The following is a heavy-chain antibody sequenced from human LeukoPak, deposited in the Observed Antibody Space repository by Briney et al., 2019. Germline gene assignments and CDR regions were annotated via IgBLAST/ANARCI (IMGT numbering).Heavy chain of an antibody. CDR2: IKHDGSEA. J-gene: IGHJ4*02. D-gene: IGHD5-12*01. Sequence: GSLSLSCAASGFPFSSYWMSWVRQAPGKGLEWVANIKHDGSEAYYVASVKGRFTISKDKARNSLFLQMNSLRAEDTATYYCVKGRGGYVKYKTFDYWGQGTLVTVSS. V-gene: IGHV3-7*01. CDR1: GFPFSSYW. CDR3: VKGRGGYVKYKTFDY.